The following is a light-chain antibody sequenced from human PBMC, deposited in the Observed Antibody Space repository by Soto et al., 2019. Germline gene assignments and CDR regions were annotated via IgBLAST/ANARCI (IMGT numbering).Light chain of an antibody. CDR2: DAS. CDR3: QQYGSPPIT. V-gene: IGKV3-20*01. CDR1: QSVSSY. Sequence: EIVLTQSPGTLSLSPGERATLSCRASQSVSSYLAWYQQKPGQAPRLLIYDASNRATGIPARFSGSGSGTDFTLTISRLEPEDFAVYYCQQYGSPPITFGQGTRLEIK. J-gene: IGKJ5*01.